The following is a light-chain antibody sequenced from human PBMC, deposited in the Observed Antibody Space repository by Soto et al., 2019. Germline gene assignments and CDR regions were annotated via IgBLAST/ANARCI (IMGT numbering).Light chain of an antibody. J-gene: IGKJ1*01. Sequence: ELLMTQSPATLSVSLGERVTLSCRASQNVNSNLAWFQQKPGLAPRLLLYGASTRATGVPARFSGSGSGTEFTLTINSLQSEDFAVYYCQQYNTWPSWTFGQGTKVDIK. CDR2: GAS. CDR3: QQYNTWPSWT. CDR1: QNVNSN. V-gene: IGKV3-15*01.